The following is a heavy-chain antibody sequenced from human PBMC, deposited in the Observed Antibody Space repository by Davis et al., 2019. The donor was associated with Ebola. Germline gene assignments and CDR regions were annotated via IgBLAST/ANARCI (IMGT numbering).Heavy chain of an antibody. CDR3: ARHKRFGESLGLD. Sequence: PGGSLRLSCAVYGGSFSGYYWSWIRQPPGKGLEWIGEINHSGSTNYNPSLKSRVTISVDTSKNQFSLKLSSVTAADTAVYYCARHKRFGESLGLDWGQGTLVTVSS. D-gene: IGHD3-10*01. V-gene: IGHV4-34*01. CDR1: GGSFSGYY. CDR2: INHSGST. J-gene: IGHJ4*02.